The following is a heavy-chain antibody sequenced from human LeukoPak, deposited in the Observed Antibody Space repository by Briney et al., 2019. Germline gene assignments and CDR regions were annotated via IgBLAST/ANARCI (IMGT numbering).Heavy chain of an antibody. J-gene: IGHJ6*03. CDR2: INPNSGGT. V-gene: IGHV1-2*02. CDR1: GYTFTGYY. CDR3: ARDQEYSSSFGYYYYYMDV. D-gene: IGHD6-6*01. Sequence: ASVKVSCKASGYTFTGYYMHWVRQAPGQGLEWMGWINPNSGGTNYAQKFQGRVTMTRDTSISTAYMELSRLRSDDTAVYYYARDQEYSSSFGYYYYYMDVWGKGTTVTVSS.